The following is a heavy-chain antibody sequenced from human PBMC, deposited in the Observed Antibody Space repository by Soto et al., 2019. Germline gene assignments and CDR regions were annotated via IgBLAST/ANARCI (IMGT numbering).Heavy chain of an antibody. V-gene: IGHV4-59*08. CDR3: ARHSPPFFYGSGPWDV. CDR2: IYSSGST. CDR1: GGSISNPY. D-gene: IGHD3-10*01. Sequence: PSETLSLTCTVSGGSISNPYWSWIRQSPGKGLEWIGYIYSSGSTNYNPSLKSRVTISVDTSKNQFSLKLSSLSAADTAVYYCARHSPPFFYGSGPWDVWGQGTTVTVSS. J-gene: IGHJ6*02.